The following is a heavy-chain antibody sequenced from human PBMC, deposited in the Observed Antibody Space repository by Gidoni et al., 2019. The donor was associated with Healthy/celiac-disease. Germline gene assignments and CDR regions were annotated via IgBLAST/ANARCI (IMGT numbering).Heavy chain of an antibody. J-gene: IGHJ5*02. CDR3: ARTHCSGGSCYPNWFDP. CDR2: ISYSGST. Sequence: QVQLQESGPGLVKPSQTLSLTCTVSGGSISSGGYYWSWIRQHPGKGLEWLGYISYSGSTYYNPSLKSRVTISVDTSKNQFSLKLSSVTAADTAVYYCARTHCSGGSCYPNWFDPWGQGTLVTVSS. CDR1: GGSISSGGYY. V-gene: IGHV4-31*03. D-gene: IGHD2-15*01.